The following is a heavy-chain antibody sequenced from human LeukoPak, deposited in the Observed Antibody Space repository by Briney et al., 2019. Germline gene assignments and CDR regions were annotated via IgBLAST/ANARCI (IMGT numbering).Heavy chain of an antibody. CDR2: IYTSGST. D-gene: IGHD1-26*01. CDR1: GGSIGSYY. J-gene: IGHJ5*02. CDR3: ARGYSNSGSYVGWFDP. V-gene: IGHV4-4*07. Sequence: SETLSLTCTVSGGSIGSYYWSWIRQPAGKGLEWVGRIYTSGSTNYNPSLKSRVTMSVDTSKNQFSLKLSSVTAADTAVYYCARGYSNSGSYVGWFDPWGQGTLVTVSS.